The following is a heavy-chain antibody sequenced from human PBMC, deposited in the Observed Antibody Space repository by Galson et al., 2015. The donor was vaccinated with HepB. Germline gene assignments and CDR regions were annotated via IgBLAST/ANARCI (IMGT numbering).Heavy chain of an antibody. CDR3: ARDGYEHDYGDSDDY. V-gene: IGHV3-33*01. D-gene: IGHD4-17*01. CDR2: IWYDGSNK. CDR1: GFTFSSYG. J-gene: IGHJ4*02. Sequence: SLRLSCATSGFTFSSYGMHWVRQAPGKGLEWVAVIWYDGSNKYYADSVKGRFTISRDNSKNTLYLQMNSLRAEDTAVYYCARDGYEHDYGDSDDYWGQGTLVTVSS.